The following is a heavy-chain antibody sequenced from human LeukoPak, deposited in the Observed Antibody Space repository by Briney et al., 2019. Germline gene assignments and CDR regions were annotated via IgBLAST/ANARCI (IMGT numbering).Heavy chain of an antibody. CDR3: ARVCGDIVVVPAATDYYYYYGMDV. CDR1: GGSISSYD. Sequence: NASETLSLTCTVSGGSISSYDWSWVRQPPGKGLEWGGYIYYSGRTTYNPSLKSRVTISVDTSKNQFSLKLSSVTAADTAVYYCARVCGDIVVVPAATDYYYYYGMDVWGQGTTVTVSS. V-gene: IGHV4-59*08. J-gene: IGHJ6*02. D-gene: IGHD2-2*01. CDR2: IYYSGRT.